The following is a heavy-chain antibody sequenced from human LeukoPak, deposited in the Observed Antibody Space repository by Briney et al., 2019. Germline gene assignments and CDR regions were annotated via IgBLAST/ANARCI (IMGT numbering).Heavy chain of an antibody. V-gene: IGHV4-34*01. J-gene: IGHJ4*02. D-gene: IGHD1-26*01. CDR3: ARGKREFDY. CDR2: INHSGST. CDR1: GGSFSGYY. Sequence: PSETLSLTCAVYGGSFSGYYWSWIRQPPGKGLEWIGEINHSGSTNYNPSLKSRVTISVDTSKNQFSLKLSSVTAADTAVYYCARGKREFDYWGQGTLVTVSS.